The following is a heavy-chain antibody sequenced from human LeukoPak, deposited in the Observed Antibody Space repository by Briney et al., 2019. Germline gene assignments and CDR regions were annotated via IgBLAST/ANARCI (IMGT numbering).Heavy chain of an antibody. CDR2: IRYDGNIK. D-gene: IGHD1-26*01. CDR3: AKSRPVGVTFDY. CDR1: GFTFSNYG. Sequence: PGGSLRLSCSASGFTFSNYGMHWVRQAPGKGLEWAAFIRYDGNIKYYADSVKGPFTISRDNSKNTLYLLLNSLRSADTAVYYCAKSRPVGVTFDYWGRGTLVTVAS. J-gene: IGHJ4*02. V-gene: IGHV3-30*02.